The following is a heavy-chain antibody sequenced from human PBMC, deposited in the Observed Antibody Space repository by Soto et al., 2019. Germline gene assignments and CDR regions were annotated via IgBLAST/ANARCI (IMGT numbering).Heavy chain of an antibody. CDR1: GFTFTGFA. D-gene: IGHD3-10*01. Sequence: QVQLVESGGGVVQPGRSLRLSCAASGFTFTGFAMYWVRQAPGKGLEWVAVTSLDGSNEYYADFVEGRFTISRDNSKNTLYLQMNSMRPEDTAVYYCARVTGFYGSGEIDYGGQGTLVTVSS. CDR2: TSLDGSNE. J-gene: IGHJ4*02. CDR3: ARVTGFYGSGEIDY. V-gene: IGHV3-30-3*01.